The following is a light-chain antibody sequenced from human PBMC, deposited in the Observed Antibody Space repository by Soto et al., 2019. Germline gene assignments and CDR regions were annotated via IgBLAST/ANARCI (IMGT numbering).Light chain of an antibody. J-gene: IGKJ4*01. CDR2: DAS. V-gene: IGKV3-11*01. CDR1: QSVRNY. CDR3: QQRNIGLT. Sequence: EIVLTQSPATLSLSPGERATLSCRASQSVRNYLTWYQQKPGQAPRLLIYDASNRATGIPARFSGSGSVTDFALTISSLEPEDFAVYYCQQRNIGLTFGGGAKVEIK.